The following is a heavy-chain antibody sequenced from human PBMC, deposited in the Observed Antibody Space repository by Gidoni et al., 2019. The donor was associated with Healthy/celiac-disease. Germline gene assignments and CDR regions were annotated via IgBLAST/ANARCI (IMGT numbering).Heavy chain of an antibody. CDR2: INPNSGGT. J-gene: IGHJ4*02. D-gene: IGHD3-16*02. V-gene: IGHV1-2*02. CDR3: ASGYYDYVWGSYRPFDY. CDR1: GYTFTGYY. Sequence: QVQLVQSGAEVKKPGASVKVSCKASGYTFTGYYMHWVRQAPGQGLEWMGWINPNSGGTNYAQKFQGRVTMTRDTSISTAYMELSRLRSDDTAVYYCASGYYDYVWGSYRPFDYWGQGTLVTVSS.